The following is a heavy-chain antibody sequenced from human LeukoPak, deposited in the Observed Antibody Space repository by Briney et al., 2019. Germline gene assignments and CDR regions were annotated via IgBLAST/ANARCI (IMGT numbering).Heavy chain of an antibody. CDR1: GGTFSSYA. D-gene: IGHD3-10*01. CDR2: IIPIFGTA. CDR3: ARDGFGEPSYYYYMDV. V-gene: IGHV1-69*13. J-gene: IGHJ6*03. Sequence: SVKVSCKASGGTFSSYAISWVRQAPGQGLEWMGGIIPIFGTANYAQKFQGRVTITADESTSTAYMELSSLRSEDTAVYYCARDGFGEPSYYYYMDVWGKGTTVTVSS.